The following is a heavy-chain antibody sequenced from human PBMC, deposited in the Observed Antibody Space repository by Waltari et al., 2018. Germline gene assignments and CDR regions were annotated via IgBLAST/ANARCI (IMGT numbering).Heavy chain of an antibody. Sequence: QVQLQQWGAGLLKPSETLSLTCAVHGGSLSGYYRSLIRPPPGKGLEWIGEINHSGSTNYNPSLKSRVTISVDTSKNQFSLKLSSVTAADTAVYYCARGLSSGWYKGYYFDYWGQGTLVTVSS. CDR2: INHSGST. D-gene: IGHD6-19*01. V-gene: IGHV4-34*01. J-gene: IGHJ4*02. CDR1: GGSLSGYY. CDR3: ARGLSSGWYKGYYFDY.